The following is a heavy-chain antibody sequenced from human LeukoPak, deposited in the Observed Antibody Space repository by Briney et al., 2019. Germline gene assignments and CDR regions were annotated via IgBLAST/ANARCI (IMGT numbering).Heavy chain of an antibody. CDR2: IRYDGSNK. Sequence: SGGSLRLSCAASGFTFSSYGMHWVRQAPGRGLEWVTFIRYDGSNKYYADSVKGRFTISRDNAKNTVSLQMNSLRAEDTGVYYCARAPSEIGGYYPEYFRHWGQGTLVIVSS. J-gene: IGHJ1*01. V-gene: IGHV3-30*02. CDR3: ARAPSEIGGYYPEYFRH. D-gene: IGHD3-22*01. CDR1: GFTFSSYG.